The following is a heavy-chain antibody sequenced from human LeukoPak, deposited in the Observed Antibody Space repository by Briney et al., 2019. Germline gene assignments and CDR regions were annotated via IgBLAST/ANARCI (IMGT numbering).Heavy chain of an antibody. Sequence: GGSLRLSCAASGFTFSSYGMHWVRQAPGKGLEWVALISYDGSYKYYADSVKGRFTISRDNSKNTLYLQMNSLRAEDTAVYYCAKVGDYGDYALDYWGQGTLVTVSS. J-gene: IGHJ4*02. D-gene: IGHD4-17*01. V-gene: IGHV3-30*18. CDR2: ISYDGSYK. CDR1: GFTFSSYG. CDR3: AKVGDYGDYALDY.